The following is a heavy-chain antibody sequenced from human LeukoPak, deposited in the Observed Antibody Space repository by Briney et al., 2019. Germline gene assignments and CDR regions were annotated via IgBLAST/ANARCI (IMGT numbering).Heavy chain of an antibody. CDR3: ARDGQLRGVVVPAAIRPPGGWFDP. CDR2: INPSGGST. V-gene: IGHV1-46*01. Sequence: ASVKVSCKASGYTFTSYHMHWVRQAPGQGLEWMGIINPSGGSTSYAQKFQGRVTMTRDTSISTAYMELSRLRSDDTAVYYCARDGQLRGVVVPAAIRPPGGWFDPWGQGTLVTVSS. J-gene: IGHJ5*02. D-gene: IGHD2-2*01. CDR1: GYTFTSYH.